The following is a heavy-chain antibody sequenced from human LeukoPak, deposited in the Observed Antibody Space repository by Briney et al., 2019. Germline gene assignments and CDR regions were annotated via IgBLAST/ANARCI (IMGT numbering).Heavy chain of an antibody. CDR2: IKQDGSEK. D-gene: IGHD1-1*01. V-gene: IGHV3-7*01. CDR1: GSTFSSYW. J-gene: IGHJ3*01. Sequence: PGWSLRLSCAASGSTFSSYWMSWVRQAPGKGLEWVANIKQDGSEKYYVDSMKGRFTISRDNANNSLYLQMNSLRAEDTAVYYCARETVDAFDLWGQGPMVTVSS. CDR3: ARETVDAFDL.